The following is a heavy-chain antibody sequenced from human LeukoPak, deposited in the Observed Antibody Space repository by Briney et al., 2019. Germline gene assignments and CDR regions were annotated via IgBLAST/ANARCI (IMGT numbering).Heavy chain of an antibody. CDR1: GGSISRYY. CDR2: IYYGGST. D-gene: IGHD5-18*01. J-gene: IGHJ3*02. V-gene: IGHV4-59*01. Sequence: SGTLSLTCTVSGGSISRYYWSGVGQPPGKEREGRGDIYYGGSTNYNPSPESRVTISVDTSKNQFSLKLSSVTAADTAVYYCARGFTIQLWPPDAFYIWGQGTMVTVSS. CDR3: ARGFTIQLWPPDAFYI.